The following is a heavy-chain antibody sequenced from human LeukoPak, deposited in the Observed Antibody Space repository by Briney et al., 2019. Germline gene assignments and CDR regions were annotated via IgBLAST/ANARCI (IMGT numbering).Heavy chain of an antibody. CDR1: GFTFSNYS. J-gene: IGHJ4*02. D-gene: IGHD1-14*01. Sequence: GGSLRLSCAASGFTFSNYSMNWVRQAPGKGLEWVSSISSSGSYIYYADSVKGRFTFSRDNAKNSLYLQMNSLRVEDTAVYYCARDQGEPFFDYWGQGTLVTVSS. CDR2: ISSSGSYI. CDR3: ARDQGEPFFDY. V-gene: IGHV3-21*01.